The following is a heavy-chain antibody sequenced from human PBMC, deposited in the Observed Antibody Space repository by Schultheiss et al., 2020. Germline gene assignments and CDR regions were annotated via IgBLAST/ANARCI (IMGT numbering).Heavy chain of an antibody. V-gene: IGHV3-33*01. J-gene: IGHJ4*02. CDR3: ASGDIVATMPFDY. D-gene: IGHD5-12*01. CDR1: GFTFSSYG. CDR2: IWYDGSNK. Sequence: GESLKISCAASGFTFSSYGMHWVRQAPGKGLEWVAVIWYDGSNKYYADSVKGRFTISRDNSKNTLYLQMNSLRAEDTAVYYCASGDIVATMPFDYWGQGTLVTVSS.